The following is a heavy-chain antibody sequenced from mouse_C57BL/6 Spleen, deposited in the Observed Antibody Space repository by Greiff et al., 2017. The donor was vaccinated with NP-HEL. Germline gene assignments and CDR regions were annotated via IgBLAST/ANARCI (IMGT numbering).Heavy chain of an antibody. J-gene: IGHJ2*01. V-gene: IGHV14-2*01. D-gene: IGHD1-1*01. CDR3: ARVPITTVVATGFDY. CDR1: GFNIKDYY. Sequence: DVKLQESGAELVKPGASVKLSCTASGFNIKDYYMHWVKQRTEQGLEWIGRIDPEDGETKYAPKFQGKATITADTSSNTAYLQLSSLTSEDTAVYYCARVPITTVVATGFDYWGQGTTLTVSS. CDR2: IDPEDGET.